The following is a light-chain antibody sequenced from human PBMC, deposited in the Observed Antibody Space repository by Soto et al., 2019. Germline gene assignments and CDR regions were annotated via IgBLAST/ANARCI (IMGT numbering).Light chain of an antibody. CDR1: NIGSKS. CDR2: YDS. CDR3: QVWDSSSDNPDYV. Sequence: SYELTQPPSVSVAPGKTARITCGGNNIGSKSVHWYQQKPGQAPVLVIYYDSDRPSGIPERFSGSNSGNTATLTISRVEAGDEADYYCQVWDSSSDNPDYVFGTGTKVTVL. J-gene: IGLJ1*01. V-gene: IGLV3-21*04.